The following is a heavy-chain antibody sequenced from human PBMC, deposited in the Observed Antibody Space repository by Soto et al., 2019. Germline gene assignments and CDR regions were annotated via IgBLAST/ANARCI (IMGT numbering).Heavy chain of an antibody. CDR2: IYPGDSDT. CDR3: ARRRNNDFDY. V-gene: IGHV5-51*01. Sequence: RGESLKISCKGSGYSFTTYWIGWVRQMPGKGLEWMGLIYPGDSDTRYSPSFQGQVTISADKSISTAYLQWSSLKASDTAMYYCARRRNNDFDYWGQGTLVTVSS. D-gene: IGHD1-20*01. CDR1: GYSFTTYW. J-gene: IGHJ4*02.